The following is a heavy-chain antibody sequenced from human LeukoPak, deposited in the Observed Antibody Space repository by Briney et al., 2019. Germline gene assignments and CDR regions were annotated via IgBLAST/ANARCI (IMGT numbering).Heavy chain of an antibody. CDR3: ARVVIPPLTYAFDI. CDR2: IDCSGKT. Sequence: PSQTLSLTCTVSGGSVSSGGYYWSWIRQHPGKGLEWIGYIDCSGKTYYDLSLESRITISVDTSRNQFFLKVNSATAADTAVYYCARVVIPPLTYAFDIWGQGTMVTVSS. J-gene: IGHJ3*02. CDR1: GGSVSSGGYY. V-gene: IGHV4-31*03.